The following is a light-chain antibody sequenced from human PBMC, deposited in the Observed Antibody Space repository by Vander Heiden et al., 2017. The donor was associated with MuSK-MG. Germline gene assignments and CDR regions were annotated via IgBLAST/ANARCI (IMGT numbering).Light chain of an antibody. J-gene: IGKJ2*01. CDR3: QQSDSTPQT. Sequence: TQMTQSPSSLSASVGDRVTITCRASQSISSYLNWYQQKPGKAPKLLIYAASSLQSGVASRCSGSGSGTDFTLTISSLQPEDFATYYCQQSDSTPQTVGQGTKLEIK. V-gene: IGKV1-39*01. CDR1: QSISSY. CDR2: AAS.